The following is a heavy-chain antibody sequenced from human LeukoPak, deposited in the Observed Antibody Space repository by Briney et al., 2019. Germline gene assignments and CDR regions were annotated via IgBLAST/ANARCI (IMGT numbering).Heavy chain of an antibody. V-gene: IGHV3-64*01. CDR3: VREMTVTGDAFDI. Sequence: PGGSLRLSCAASGFTFRKYAMHWVRQAPGKGLEYVSGISSNGGSTSYANSVRGRFTISRDNSKNTLYLQMGSLRAEDMAVYYCVREMTVTGDAFDIWGQGTMVTVSS. CDR2: ISSNGGST. J-gene: IGHJ3*02. CDR1: GFTFRKYA. D-gene: IGHD4-17*01.